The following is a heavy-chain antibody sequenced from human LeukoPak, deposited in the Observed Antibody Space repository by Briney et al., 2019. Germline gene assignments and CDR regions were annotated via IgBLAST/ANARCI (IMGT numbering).Heavy chain of an antibody. V-gene: IGHV4-59*01. J-gene: IGHJ4*02. CDR1: GGSISNSY. Sequence: SETLSLTCSVSGGSISNSYWTWIRQPPGKGLESIGYIYYSGSTNYNPSLKSRVTISIDTSKNQFSLRLSSVTAADTAVYYCAGVPRSLSSTGWSDYWGQGTLVTVSS. CDR2: IYYSGST. CDR3: AGVPRSLSSTGWSDY. D-gene: IGHD6-19*01.